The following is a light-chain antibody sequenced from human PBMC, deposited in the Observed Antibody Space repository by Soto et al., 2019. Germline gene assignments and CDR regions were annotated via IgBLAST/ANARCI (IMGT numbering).Light chain of an antibody. Sequence: EIVMTQSPGTLSVSPGERATLSCRASQSVSNTYLAWYQQKPGQAPRLLIYGASSRATGIPDRFSGSGSGTEFTLTISSLQPDDFATYYCQQYNTYSTFGQGTRWRL. CDR3: QQYNTYST. CDR1: QSVSNTY. J-gene: IGKJ5*01. V-gene: IGKV3D-15*01. CDR2: GAS.